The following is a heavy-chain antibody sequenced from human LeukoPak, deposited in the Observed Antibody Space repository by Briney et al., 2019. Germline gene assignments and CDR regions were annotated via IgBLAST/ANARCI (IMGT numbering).Heavy chain of an antibody. CDR1: GFGVSSNY. CDR3: ARSDGGVLYCGEDCYLDL. D-gene: IGHD2-21*02. Sequence: GGSLRLSCEASGFGVSSNYINWARQAPGKGLEWVSVIYRGEKTYYADSVKGRFNISRDSSKNTVFLQMNSLRAEDTAIYYCARSDGGVLYCGEDCYLDLWGQGTLVTVSS. J-gene: IGHJ4*02. V-gene: IGHV3-66*01. CDR2: IYRGEKT.